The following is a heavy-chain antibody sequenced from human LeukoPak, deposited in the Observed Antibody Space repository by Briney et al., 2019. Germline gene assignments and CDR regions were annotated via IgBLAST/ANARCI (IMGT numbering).Heavy chain of an antibody. D-gene: IGHD3-10*01. V-gene: IGHV3-23*01. CDR3: AKGDVLLWFGELLYSLDY. J-gene: IGHJ4*02. Sequence: GASLRLSCAASGFTFSSYAMSWVRQAPGKGLEWVSAISGSGGSTYYADSVKGRFTISRDNSKNTLYLQMNSLRAEDTAVYYCAKGDVLLWFGELLYSLDYWGQGTLVTVSS. CDR2: ISGSGGST. CDR1: GFTFSSYA.